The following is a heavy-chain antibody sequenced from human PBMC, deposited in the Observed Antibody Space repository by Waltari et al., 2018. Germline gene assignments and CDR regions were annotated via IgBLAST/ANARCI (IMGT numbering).Heavy chain of an antibody. CDR1: GGSISSSSYY. CDR3: ASTVYYDSSGWTYYFDY. CDR2: IYYSGST. Sequence: QLQLQESGPGLVKPSETLSLTCTVSGGSISSSSYYWGWIRQPPGQGLEGIGRIYYSGSTSYNPSLKSGVTISVDTSKNQFALKRSSVTAADTAVYYCASTVYYDSSGWTYYFDYWGQGTLVTVSS. J-gene: IGHJ4*02. D-gene: IGHD3-22*01. V-gene: IGHV4-39*01.